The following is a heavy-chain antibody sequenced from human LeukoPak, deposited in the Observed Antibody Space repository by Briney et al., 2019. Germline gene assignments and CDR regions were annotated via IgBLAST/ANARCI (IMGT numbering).Heavy chain of an antibody. CDR2: ISGSGGST. Sequence: PGGSLRLSCAASRFTFSSYAMSWVRQAPGKGLEWVSAISGSGGSTYYADSVKGRFTISRDNSKNTLYLQMNSLRAEDTAVYSCAKARYAWTSGYSYTPFDYWGHGTLVTVSS. V-gene: IGHV3-23*01. CDR3: AKARYAWTSGYSYTPFDY. J-gene: IGHJ4*01. CDR1: RFTFSSYA. D-gene: IGHD5-18*01.